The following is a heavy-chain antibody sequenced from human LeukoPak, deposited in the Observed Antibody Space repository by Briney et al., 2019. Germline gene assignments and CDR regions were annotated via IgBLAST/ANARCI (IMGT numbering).Heavy chain of an antibody. D-gene: IGHD3-9*01. CDR2: IIPIFGTA. J-gene: IGHJ6*02. V-gene: IGHV1-69*13. CDR3: ARGAEGYFDWLLRSSAGLAYYYYYGMDV. Sequence: ASVKVSCKASGGTFSSYAISWVRQDPGQGLEWMGGIIPIFGTANYAQKFQGRVTITADESTSTAYMELSSLRSEDTAVYYCARGAEGYFDWLLRSSAGLAYYYYYGMDVWGQGTTVTVSS. CDR1: GGTFSSYA.